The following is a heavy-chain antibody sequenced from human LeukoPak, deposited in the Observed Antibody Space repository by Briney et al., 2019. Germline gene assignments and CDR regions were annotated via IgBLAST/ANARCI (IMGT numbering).Heavy chain of an antibody. CDR2: ISSSSSYI. D-gene: IGHD5-18*01. CDR3: ARGIFLGYSYGYGGYFDY. CDR1: GFTFSSYS. J-gene: IGHJ4*02. V-gene: IGHV3-21*01. Sequence: GGSLRLSCAASGFTFSSYSMNWVRQAPGKGLEWVSSISSSSSYIYYADSVKGRFTISRDNAKNSLYLQMNSLRAEDTAVYYCARGIFLGYSYGYGGYFDYWGQGTLVTVSS.